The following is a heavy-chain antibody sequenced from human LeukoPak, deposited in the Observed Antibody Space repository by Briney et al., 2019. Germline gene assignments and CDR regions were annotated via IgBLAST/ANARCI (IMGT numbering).Heavy chain of an antibody. Sequence: PSETLSLACTVSGGSISSYYWSWIRQPPGKGLEWIGNFYDSGSTNYSPSLKSRVTISVDTSKNQISLKLSSVTAADTAVYYCASTLKWLAFDYWGQGSLVTVSS. V-gene: IGHV4-59*01. CDR3: ASTLKWLAFDY. D-gene: IGHD6-19*01. CDR1: GGSISSYY. CDR2: FYDSGST. J-gene: IGHJ4*02.